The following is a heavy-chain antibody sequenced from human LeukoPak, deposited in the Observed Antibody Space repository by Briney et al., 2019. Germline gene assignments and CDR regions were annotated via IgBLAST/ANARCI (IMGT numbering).Heavy chain of an antibody. V-gene: IGHV3-7*01. CDR2: IKQDGSEE. CDR3: ARGSSAGASLRHDY. J-gene: IGHJ4*02. Sequence: PGGSLRLSCAASGFTFSSYWMSGVRQAPGKGLESVANIKQDGSEENFVDSVKGRFTISRDNAKKSLYLQMNSLRAEDTAVYYCARGSSAGASLRHDYWGQGTLVTVSS. CDR1: GFTFSSYW. D-gene: IGHD1-26*01.